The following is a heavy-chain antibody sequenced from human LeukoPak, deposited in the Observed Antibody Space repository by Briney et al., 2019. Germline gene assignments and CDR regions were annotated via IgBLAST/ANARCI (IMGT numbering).Heavy chain of an antibody. Sequence: GGSLRLSCVASGFTVSSNYMSWVRQAPGKGLEWVSGISDGGGTKNYEDAVKVRFTISRDKYKNKMLLQMKRLRAKDTDVSYCAKSDGAYLGYFDSWGQGTLVTVSS. J-gene: IGHJ4*02. V-gene: IGHV3-23*01. CDR3: AKSDGAYLGYFDS. CDR1: GFTVSSNY. D-gene: IGHD4-17*01. CDR2: ISDGGGTK.